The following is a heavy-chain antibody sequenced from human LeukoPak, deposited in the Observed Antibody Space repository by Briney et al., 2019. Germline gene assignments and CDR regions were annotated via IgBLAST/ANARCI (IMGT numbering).Heavy chain of an antibody. V-gene: IGHV3-23*01. CDR1: GFTFDDYA. CDR3: ARDTYGMDV. CDR2: ISGSGGST. J-gene: IGHJ6*02. Sequence: GRSLRLSCAASGFTFDDYAMHWVRQAPGKGLEWVSAISGSGGSTYYADSVKGRFTISRDNSKNTLYLQMNSLRAEDTAVYYCARDTYGMDVWGQGTTVTVSS.